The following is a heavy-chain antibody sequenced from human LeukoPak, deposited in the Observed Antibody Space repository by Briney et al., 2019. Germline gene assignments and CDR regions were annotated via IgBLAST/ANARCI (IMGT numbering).Heavy chain of an antibody. CDR1: GGSISSYY. Sequence: PSETLSLTCTVSGGSISSYYWSWIRQPPGKGLGWIGYIYYSGSTNYNPSLKSRVTISVDTSKNQFSLKLSSVTAADTAVYYCARATCSSTSCYSEPYYYYGMDVWGQGTTVTVSS. CDR2: IYYSGST. V-gene: IGHV4-59*01. J-gene: IGHJ6*02. D-gene: IGHD2-2*01. CDR3: ARATCSSTSCYSEPYYYYGMDV.